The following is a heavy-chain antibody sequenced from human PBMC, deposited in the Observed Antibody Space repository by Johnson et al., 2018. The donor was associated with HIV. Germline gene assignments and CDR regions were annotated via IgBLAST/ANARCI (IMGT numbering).Heavy chain of an antibody. Sequence: QVQLVESGGGLIQPGGSLRLSCAASGFTVSSNYMSWVRQAPGKGLEWVSGISYDGSNKYYADSVKGRFTISRDNSKNTLYLQMNSLRAEDTAVYYCARDRGGIAEQSGAFDIWGQGTMVTVSS. J-gene: IGHJ3*02. CDR3: ARDRGGIAEQSGAFDI. D-gene: IGHD6-13*01. V-gene: IGHV3-30*03. CDR1: GFTVSSNY. CDR2: ISYDGSNK.